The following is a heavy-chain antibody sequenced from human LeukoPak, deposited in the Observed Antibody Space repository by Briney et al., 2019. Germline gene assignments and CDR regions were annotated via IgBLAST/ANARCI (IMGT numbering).Heavy chain of an antibody. V-gene: IGHV4-61*02. CDR3: ARVDYDFWSGYSY. Sequence: SQTLSLTCTVSGGSISSGSYYWSWIRQPAGKGLEWIGRIYTSGSTNYNPSLKSRVTITVDTSKNQFFLKLSAVTAADTAVYYGARVDYDFWSGYSYWGQGTLVTVSS. CDR1: GGSISSGSYY. D-gene: IGHD3-3*01. J-gene: IGHJ4*02. CDR2: IYTSGST.